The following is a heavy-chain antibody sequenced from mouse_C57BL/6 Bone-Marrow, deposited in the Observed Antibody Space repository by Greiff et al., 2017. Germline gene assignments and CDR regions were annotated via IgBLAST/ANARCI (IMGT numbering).Heavy chain of an antibody. J-gene: IGHJ1*03. Sequence: QVQLQQPGTELVKPGASVKLSCKASGYTFTRYWMHWVKQRPGQGLEWIGNINPSNGGTNYNEQFTSKTTLAVDKSSSTAYMQLSSLTYEDSAVYYCAVVATWDWYFDVWGTGTTVTVSS. CDR1: GYTFTRYW. CDR3: AVVATWDWYFDV. V-gene: IGHV1-53*01. D-gene: IGHD1-1*01. CDR2: INPSNGGT.